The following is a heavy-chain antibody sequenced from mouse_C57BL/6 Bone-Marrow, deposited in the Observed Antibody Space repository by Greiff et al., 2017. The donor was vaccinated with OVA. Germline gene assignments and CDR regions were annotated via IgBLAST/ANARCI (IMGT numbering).Heavy chain of an antibody. Sequence: QVQLQQSGAELARPGASVKLSCKASGYTFTSYGISWVKQRTGQGLEWIGEIYPRSGNTYYNEKFKGKATLTADKSSSTAYMELRSLTSEDAAVYFCARGGYYPLDYWGQGTSVTVSS. CDR2: IYPRSGNT. V-gene: IGHV1-81*01. CDR1: GYTFTSYG. D-gene: IGHD2-3*01. CDR3: ARGGYYPLDY. J-gene: IGHJ4*01.